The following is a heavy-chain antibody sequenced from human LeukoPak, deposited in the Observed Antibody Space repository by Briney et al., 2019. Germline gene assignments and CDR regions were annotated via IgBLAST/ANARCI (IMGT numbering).Heavy chain of an antibody. CDR1: GFTFSSYA. J-gene: IGHJ4*02. CDR2: ISGSGGST. V-gene: IGHV3-23*01. Sequence: PGGSLRLSCAASGFTFSSYAMSWVRQAPGKGLEWVSAISGSGGSTYYADSVKGRFTISRDNSKNTLYLQMNSLSAEDTAVYYCAKDLYARITMVRGVISDYWGQGTLVTVSS. CDR3: AKDLYARITMVRGVISDY. D-gene: IGHD3-10*01.